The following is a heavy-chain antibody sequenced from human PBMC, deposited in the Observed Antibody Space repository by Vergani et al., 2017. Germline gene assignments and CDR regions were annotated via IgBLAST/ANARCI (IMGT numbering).Heavy chain of an antibody. D-gene: IGHD2-2*01. J-gene: IGHJ6*03. CDR1: GGSISSYY. V-gene: IGHV4-4*07. CDR3: ARDVRERVDRSTQGGYYHYYMDV. Sequence: QVQLQESGPGLVKPSETLSLPCTVSGGSISSYYWSWIRQPAGQGLEWIGRIYTSGSTNDNPSLKSRVTMSVDTSKNQFSLKLSSVTAADTAVYYCARDVRERVDRSTQGGYYHYYMDVWGKGTTVTVSS. CDR2: IYTSGST.